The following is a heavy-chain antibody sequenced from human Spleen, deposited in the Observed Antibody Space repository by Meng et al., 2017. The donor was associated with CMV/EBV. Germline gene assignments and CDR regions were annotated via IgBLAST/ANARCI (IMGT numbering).Heavy chain of an antibody. V-gene: IGHV4-59*12. D-gene: IGHD5-18*01. CDR1: GGSITSYY. Sequence: LTCTVSGGSITSYYWSWIRQPPGKGLEWIGYIYYSGSTYYNPSLKSRVTISVDTSKNQFSLKLSSVTAADTAVYYCARDRGYSYGPFDYWGRGTLVTVSS. J-gene: IGHJ4*02. CDR3: ARDRGYSYGPFDY. CDR2: IYYSGST.